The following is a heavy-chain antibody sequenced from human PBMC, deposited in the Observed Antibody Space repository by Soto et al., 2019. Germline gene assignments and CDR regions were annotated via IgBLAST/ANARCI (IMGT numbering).Heavy chain of an antibody. D-gene: IGHD3-22*01. J-gene: IGHJ6*02. V-gene: IGHV1-69*13. CDR2: IIPIFGTA. CDR1: GGTFSSYA. Sequence: SVKVSCKAAGGTFSSYAISWVRQAPGQGLEWMGGIIPIFGTANYAQKFQGRVTITADESTSTAYMELSSLRSEDTAVYYCARTPYYYDSSGYYSDYYYYGMDVWGQGPTVTVSS. CDR3: ARTPYYYDSSGYYSDYYYYGMDV.